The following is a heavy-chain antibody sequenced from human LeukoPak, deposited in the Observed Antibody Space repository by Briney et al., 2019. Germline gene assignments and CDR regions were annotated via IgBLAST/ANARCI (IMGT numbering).Heavy chain of an antibody. CDR1: GGSLSSYY. Sequence: SETLSLTCTGSGGSLSSYYWSWIRQPPGKGLEWIGYIYYSGSTNYNPSLKSRVTISVDTSKNQFSLKLSSVTAADTAVYYCARHSSGEGPYFDYWGQGTLVTVAS. CDR3: ARHSSGEGPYFDY. J-gene: IGHJ4*02. V-gene: IGHV4-59*08. CDR2: IYYSGST. D-gene: IGHD1-26*01.